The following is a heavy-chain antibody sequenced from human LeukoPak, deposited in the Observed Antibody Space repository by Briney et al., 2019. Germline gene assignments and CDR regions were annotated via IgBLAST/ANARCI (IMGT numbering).Heavy chain of an antibody. CDR3: ASAGRERWLQPRDY. CDR1: GFTFSSYA. Sequence: GALRLSCAASGFTFSSYAMHWVRQAPGKGLEWVAVISYDGSNKYYADSVKGRFIISRDNSKNTLYLQMNSLRAEDTAVYYCASAGRERWLQPRDYWGQGTLVTVSS. D-gene: IGHD5-24*01. CDR2: ISYDGSNK. V-gene: IGHV3-30-3*01. J-gene: IGHJ4*02.